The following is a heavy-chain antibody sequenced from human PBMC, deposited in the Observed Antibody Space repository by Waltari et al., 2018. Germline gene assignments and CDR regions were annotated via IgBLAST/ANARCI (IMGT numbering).Heavy chain of an antibody. V-gene: IGHV3-23*01. Sequence: EVQLLESGGGLVQPGGSLRLSCAASGFTFSSYAMSWVRQAPGKGLEWVSAICGSGGRPYFPDSVKGRFTLSIDNSKSTLYLQMNCLRAEDTAVYYCAKDACSSSSYYYYYGMAVWGQGTTVTVSS. CDR3: AKDACSSSSYYYYYGMAV. CDR2: ICGSGGRP. D-gene: IGHD6-6*01. CDR1: GFTFSSYA. J-gene: IGHJ6*02.